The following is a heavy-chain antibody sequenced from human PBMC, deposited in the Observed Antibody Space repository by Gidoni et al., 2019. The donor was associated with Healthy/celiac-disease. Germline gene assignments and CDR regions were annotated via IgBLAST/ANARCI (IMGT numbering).Heavy chain of an antibody. D-gene: IGHD3-10*01. CDR1: GFPFDGYA. CDR2: ISWNSGSI. CDR3: AKDGGWFGDGMDV. Sequence: EVQLVESGGGLVQPGRSLSLSCAASGFPFDGYAMHWVRQAPGKGLEWFSGISWNSGSIGYADSVKGRFTISRDNAKNSLYLQMNSLRAEDTALDYCAKDGGWFGDGMDVWGQGTTVTVSS. V-gene: IGHV3-9*01. J-gene: IGHJ6*02.